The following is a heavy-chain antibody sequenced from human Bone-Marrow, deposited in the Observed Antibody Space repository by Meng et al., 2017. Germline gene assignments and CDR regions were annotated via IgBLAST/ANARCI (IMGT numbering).Heavy chain of an antibody. CDR2: ISAYNGDT. J-gene: IGHJ4*02. V-gene: IGHV1-18*01. D-gene: IGHD6-19*01. Sequence: QVQPVPLGAAVKKSGAPVKVSCKASGYTFTSYGIVWVRQAPGQGLEYMGWISAYNGDTNYAQKLQGRVTMTTDTSTSTAHMELRSLRSDDTAGYYCARAAGSGWLFDYGGQGTLVTVSS. CDR3: ARAAGSGWLFDY. CDR1: GYTFTSYG.